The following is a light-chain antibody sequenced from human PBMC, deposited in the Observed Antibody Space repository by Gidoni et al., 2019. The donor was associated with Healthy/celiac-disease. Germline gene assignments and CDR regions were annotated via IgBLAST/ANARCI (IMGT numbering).Light chain of an antibody. CDR1: QSLLHSNGYNY. CDR2: LGS. CDR3: MQALQTPPENT. V-gene: IGKV2-28*01. J-gene: IGKJ4*01. Sequence: DIVMTQSPLSLPVTPGEPASISCRSSQSLLHSNGYNYLDWYLQKPGQSPQLLIYLGSNRASGVPDRFSGSGSGTDFTLKISRVEAEDVGVYYCMQALQTPPENTFGGGTKVEIK.